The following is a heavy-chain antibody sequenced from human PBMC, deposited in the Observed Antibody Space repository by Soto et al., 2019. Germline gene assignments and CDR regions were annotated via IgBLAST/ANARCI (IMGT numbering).Heavy chain of an antibody. CDR1: GFSLNTSRMC. D-gene: IGHD6-13*01. CDR3: ARRSSGFRSSRPPEGFVP. CDR2: IDWDDDK. J-gene: IGHJ5*02. Sequence: SGPTLVNPTQTLTLTCTFSGFSLNTSRMCVSWIRQPPGKALEWLALIDWDDDKYYTTSLKTRLTISKDTSTNQVVLTMTNMDPVDTATYYCARRSSGFRSSRPPEGFVPWGQGTLVTV. V-gene: IGHV2-70*01.